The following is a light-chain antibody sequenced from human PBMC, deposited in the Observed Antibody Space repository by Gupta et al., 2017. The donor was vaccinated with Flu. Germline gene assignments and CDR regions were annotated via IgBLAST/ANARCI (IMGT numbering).Light chain of an antibody. J-gene: IGLJ1*01. Sequence: VALSCSGSRSNIGSNSVNWYQHVPGTAPKLLLYGNNQRPSGVPARFSASKSGTSASLAISXLXSEDEAXYYCAAWDDSLNGHYVFGTGTKVTV. CDR2: GNN. CDR3: AAWDDSLNGHYV. CDR1: RSNIGSNS. V-gene: IGLV1-44*01.